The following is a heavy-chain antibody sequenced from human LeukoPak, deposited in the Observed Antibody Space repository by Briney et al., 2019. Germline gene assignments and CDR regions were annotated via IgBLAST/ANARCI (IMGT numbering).Heavy chain of an antibody. D-gene: IGHD3-3*01. CDR3: ARDLRFLEWSYFDY. CDR2: IYTSGST. V-gene: IGHV4-4*07. Sequence: PSETLSLTCTVSGGSISSYYWSWIRQPAGKGLEWIGRIYTSGSTNYNPSLKSRVTMSVDTSKNQFSLKLSSVTGADTAVYYCARDLRFLEWSYFDYWGQGTLVTVSS. CDR1: GGSISSYY. J-gene: IGHJ4*02.